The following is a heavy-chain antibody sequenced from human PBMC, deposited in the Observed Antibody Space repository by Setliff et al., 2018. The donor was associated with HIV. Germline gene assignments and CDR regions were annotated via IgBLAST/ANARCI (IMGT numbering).Heavy chain of an antibody. CDR1: NYTFSTYA. J-gene: IGHJ6*03. D-gene: IGHD1-1*01. CDR2: ISTYYGNT. V-gene: IGHV1-18*01. CDR3: ARGGTTVNYYYYYMDV. Sequence: ASVKVSCKASNYTFSTYAITWVRQAPGQGLEWMGWISTYYGNTRLSQKFQGRVTITRDTSASTAYMELSRLRSDDTAVYYCARGGTTVNYYYYYMDVWGKGTTVTVSS.